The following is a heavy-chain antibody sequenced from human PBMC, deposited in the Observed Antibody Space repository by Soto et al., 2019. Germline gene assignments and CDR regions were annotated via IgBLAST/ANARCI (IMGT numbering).Heavy chain of an antibody. CDR1: GGSFSGYY. CDR2: INHSGST. Sequence: SETLSLTCAVYGGSFSGYYWSWIRQPPGKGLEWIGEINHSGSTNYNPSLKSRVTISVDTSKNQFSLKLSSVTAADTAVYYCGRVRGYCSGGSCRSWFDPWGQGTLVTVSS. D-gene: IGHD2-15*01. V-gene: IGHV4-34*01. CDR3: GRVRGYCSGGSCRSWFDP. J-gene: IGHJ5*02.